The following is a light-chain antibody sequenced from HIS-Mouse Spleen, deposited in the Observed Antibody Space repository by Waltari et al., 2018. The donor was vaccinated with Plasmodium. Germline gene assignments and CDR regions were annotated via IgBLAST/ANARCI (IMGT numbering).Light chain of an antibody. CDR2: EGI. CDR1: SSDVGSYNL. J-gene: IGLJ3*02. V-gene: IGLV2-23*03. Sequence: QSALTQPASVSGSPGQSITISCTGTSSDVGSYNLVSWYQQHPGQAPKLMIYEGIKLPSGVSNRFSGSKSGNTASLTISGLQAEDEADYYCCSYAGSSTFVFGGGTKLTVL. CDR3: CSYAGSSTFV.